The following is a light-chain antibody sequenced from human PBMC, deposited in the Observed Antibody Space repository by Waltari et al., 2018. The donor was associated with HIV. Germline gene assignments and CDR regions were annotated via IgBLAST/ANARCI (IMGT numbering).Light chain of an antibody. V-gene: IGKV3-20*01. CDR2: GAS. CDR1: QSVNTNY. Sequence: EIVLTQSPATLSVSPGQRATLSCRASQSVNTNYLAWYQQKGGQAPRLVIYGASNRATGIPDRFSSSGSGTDFTLTISRLGPEDFAVYYCQQYGTSPWTFGQGTNVEIK. CDR3: QQYGTSPWT. J-gene: IGKJ1*01.